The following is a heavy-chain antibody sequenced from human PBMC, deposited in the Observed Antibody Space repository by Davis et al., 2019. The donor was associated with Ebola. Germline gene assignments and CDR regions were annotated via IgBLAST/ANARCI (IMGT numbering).Heavy chain of an antibody. CDR3: ARGDAVGATFDY. D-gene: IGHD1-26*01. Sequence: GRFNISRDNAKNSLYLQMNSLRAEDTAVYYCARGDAVGATFDYWGQGTLVTVSS. V-gene: IGHV3-11*06. J-gene: IGHJ4*02.